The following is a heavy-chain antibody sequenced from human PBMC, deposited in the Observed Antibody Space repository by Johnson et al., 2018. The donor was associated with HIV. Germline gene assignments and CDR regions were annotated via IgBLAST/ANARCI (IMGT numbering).Heavy chain of an antibody. CDR2: IRYDGSNK. Sequence: QVQLVESGGGVVQPGRSLRLSCAASGFTFSSYAMHWVRQAPGKGLEWVAFIRYDGSNKYYADSVKGRFTISRDNSKNTLYLQMNSLRAEDTAVYYCARGRARAFDIWGQGTMVTDSS. D-gene: IGHD5-12*01. J-gene: IGHJ3*02. CDR1: GFTFSSYA. V-gene: IGHV3-30*04. CDR3: ARGRARAFDI.